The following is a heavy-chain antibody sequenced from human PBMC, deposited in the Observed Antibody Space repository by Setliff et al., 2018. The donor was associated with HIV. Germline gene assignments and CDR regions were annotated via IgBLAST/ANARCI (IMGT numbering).Heavy chain of an antibody. CDR1: GFTFRSYA. D-gene: IGHD3-16*01. V-gene: IGHV3-21*04. CDR3: ARGTLYYDYVWGTPFPFDY. J-gene: IGHJ4*02. CDR2: ISSSSSYI. Sequence: PGGSLRLSCAASGFTFRSYARNWVRQAPGKGLEWVSSISSSSSYIYYADSVKGRFTISRDNAKNSLYLQMNSLRAEDTAVYYCARGTLYYDYVWGTPFPFDYWGQGTLVTVSS.